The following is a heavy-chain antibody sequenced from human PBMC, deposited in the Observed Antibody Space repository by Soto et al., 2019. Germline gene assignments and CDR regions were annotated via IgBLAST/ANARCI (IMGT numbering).Heavy chain of an antibody. Sequence: QVQLVESGGGVVQPGRSLRLSCAASGFTFRSYGMHWVRQAPGKGLEWVAVIWYDGSNKYYADSVKGRFTISRDNSKNTLDLQMNSLRVEVTAVYYCAREGEGSSFDYWGQGTLVTVSS. J-gene: IGHJ4*02. V-gene: IGHV3-33*01. CDR3: AREGEGSSFDY. CDR1: GFTFRSYG. CDR2: IWYDGSNK.